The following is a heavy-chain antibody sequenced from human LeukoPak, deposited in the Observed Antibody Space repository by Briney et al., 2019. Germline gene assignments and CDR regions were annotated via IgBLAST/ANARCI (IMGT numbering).Heavy chain of an antibody. D-gene: IGHD3-22*01. Sequence: GGSLRLSCAASGFSFDDCAMHWVRQAPGKGLEWVSLISGDGGSTYYADSVMGRFTISRDNSKNSLYLQMNSLRTEDTALYYCAKDGTSVRYYYDSSGYSDYWGQGTLVTVPS. J-gene: IGHJ4*02. CDR3: AKDGTSVRYYYDSSGYSDY. V-gene: IGHV3-43*02. CDR1: GFSFDDCA. CDR2: ISGDGGST.